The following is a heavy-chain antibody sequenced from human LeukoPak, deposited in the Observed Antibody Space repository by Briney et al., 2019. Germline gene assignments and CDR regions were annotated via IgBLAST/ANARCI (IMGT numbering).Heavy chain of an antibody. CDR1: GFTFSSYE. V-gene: IGHV3-48*03. CDR2: ISSCGSTI. D-gene: IGHD3-22*01. CDR3: ASDMDYYDSSGYLGY. J-gene: IGHJ4*02. Sequence: GGSLRLSCAAPGFTFSSYEMNWVRQAPGKGLEWVSYISSCGSTIYYADSVKGRFTISRDNAKNSLYLQMNSLRAEDTAVYYCASDMDYYDSSGYLGYWGQGTLVTVSS.